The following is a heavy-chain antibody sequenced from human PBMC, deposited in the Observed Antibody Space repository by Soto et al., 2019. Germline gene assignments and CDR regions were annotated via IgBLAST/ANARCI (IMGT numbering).Heavy chain of an antibody. CDR1: GDSVSSNSAA. V-gene: IGHV6-1*01. J-gene: IGHJ5*02. D-gene: IGHD1-26*01. Sequence: SQTLSLTCAISGDSVSSNSAAWNWIRQSPSRGLEWLGRTYYRSKWYNDYAVSVKSRITINADTSKNQFSLQLNSVTPEDTAVYYCARVGDSANYADWFDPWGQGTLVTVSS. CDR3: ARVGDSANYADWFDP. CDR2: TYYRSKWYN.